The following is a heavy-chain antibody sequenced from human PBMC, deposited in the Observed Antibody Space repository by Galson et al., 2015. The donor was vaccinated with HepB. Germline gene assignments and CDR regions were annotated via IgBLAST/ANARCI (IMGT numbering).Heavy chain of an antibody. J-gene: IGHJ4*01. D-gene: IGHD6-13*01. CDR3: TTASSPNDY. CDR1: GLTFNDAW. CDR2: IKTKTDGGTT. V-gene: IGHV3-15*01. Sequence: SLRLSCAASGLTFNDAWMTWVRQAPGKGLEWVGRIKTKTDGGTTDYAAPVKGRFTLSRDDSKNTLYLQMNSLKTEDTAVYYCTTASSPNDYWGQGTLVTVSS.